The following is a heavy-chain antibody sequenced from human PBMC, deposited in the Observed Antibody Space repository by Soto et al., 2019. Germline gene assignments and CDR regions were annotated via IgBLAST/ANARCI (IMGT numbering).Heavy chain of an antibody. CDR1: GDSISSSSYY. J-gene: IGHJ5*02. Sequence: ETLSLTCTVSGDSISSSSYYWGWIRQPPGKGLEWIATIHSSGSTSYNPSLKSRVTISVDTSKKQFSLKLNSVTATDTAVYYCAETAAPGSGWFGPWGQGTLVTVSS. CDR2: IHSSGST. V-gene: IGHV4-39*01. D-gene: IGHD6-13*01. CDR3: AETAAPGSGWFGP.